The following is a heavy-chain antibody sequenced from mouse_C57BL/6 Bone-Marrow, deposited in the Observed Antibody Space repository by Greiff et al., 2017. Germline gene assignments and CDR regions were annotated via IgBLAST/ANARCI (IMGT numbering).Heavy chain of an antibody. CDR1: GFNIKDDY. V-gene: IGHV14-4*01. Sequence: EVQLQQSGAELVRPGASVKLSCTASGFNIKDDYMHWVKQRPEQGLEWIGWIDPENGDTEYASPFQGKATITADTSSNTAYLQLSSLTSEDTAVYYCTTRLYWGQGTLVTVSA. CDR3: TTRLY. J-gene: IGHJ3*01. CDR2: IDPENGDT. D-gene: IGHD3-2*02.